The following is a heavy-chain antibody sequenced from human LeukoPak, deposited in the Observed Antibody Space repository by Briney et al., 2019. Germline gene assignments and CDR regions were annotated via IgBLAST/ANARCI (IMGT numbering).Heavy chain of an antibody. V-gene: IGHV4-30-2*01. D-gene: IGHD3-16*01. CDR3: ARGEGNRRYYFDY. CDR2: IYHSGST. J-gene: IGHJ4*02. CDR1: GGSISSGGYS. Sequence: SQTLSLTCAVSGGSISSGGYSWSWIRQPPGKGLEWIGYIYHSGSTYYNPSLKSRVTISVDRSKNQFSLKLSSVTAADTAVYYCARGEGNRRYYFDYWGQGTLVTVSS.